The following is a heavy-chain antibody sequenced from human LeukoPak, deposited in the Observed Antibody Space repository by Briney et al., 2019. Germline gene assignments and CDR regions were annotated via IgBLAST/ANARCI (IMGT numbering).Heavy chain of an antibody. CDR3: ARDFCSDGSCYSYFHY. CDR1: GGSISSSNW. D-gene: IGHD2-15*01. J-gene: IGHJ4*02. CDR2: IYHSGST. Sequence: SETLSLTCAVSGGSISSSNWWSWVRQPPGKGLEWIGEIYHSGSTNYNPSLKSRVTISVDKSKNQFSLKLSSVTAADTAVYYCARDFCSDGSCYSYFHYWGQGILVTVSS. V-gene: IGHV4-4*02.